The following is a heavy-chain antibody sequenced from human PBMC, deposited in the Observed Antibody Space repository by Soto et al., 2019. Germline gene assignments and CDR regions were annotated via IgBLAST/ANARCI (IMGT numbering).Heavy chain of an antibody. V-gene: IGHV3-48*03. CDR3: TRAAWLPYLSLY. CDR1: GFTFSRFE. Sequence: PGGSLRLSCAASGFTFSRFELHWVRQAPGKGPEWISYISSSGSTAYYASSVEGRFTISRDNANNSVYLQMDSLRAEDTALYYCTRAAWLPYLSLYWGQGALVTVSS. CDR2: ISSSGSTA. J-gene: IGHJ4*02. D-gene: IGHD3-10*01.